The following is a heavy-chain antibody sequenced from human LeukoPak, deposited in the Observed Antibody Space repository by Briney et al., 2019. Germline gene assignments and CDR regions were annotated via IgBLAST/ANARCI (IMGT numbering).Heavy chain of an antibody. Sequence: PSETLSLTCTVSDGSISTYYRSWIRQPPGKGLEWIGYIYYSGGTNYNPSLKSRVTISADTSKNQFSLRLSSVTAADTAVYYCARQGGYNYALDYWGQGTLVTVSS. J-gene: IGHJ4*02. CDR3: ARQGGYNYALDY. CDR2: IYYSGGT. V-gene: IGHV4-59*08. D-gene: IGHD5-24*01. CDR1: DGSISTYY.